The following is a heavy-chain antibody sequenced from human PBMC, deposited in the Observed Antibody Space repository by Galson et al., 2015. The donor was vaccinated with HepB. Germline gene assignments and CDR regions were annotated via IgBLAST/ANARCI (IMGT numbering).Heavy chain of an antibody. J-gene: IGHJ4*02. CDR3: VRESGTYPGYYDF. CDR2: IDPDGTTI. V-gene: IGHV3-74*01. D-gene: IGHD1-26*01. CDR1: GFMFSTYW. Sequence: SLRLSCAASGFMFSTYWMQWVRQAPGKGLVWVSLIDPDGTTIDYADSVRGRFSISRDNAKNTMSLQMNSLRVEDMGVYYCVRESGTYPGYYDFWGQGTLVTVSS.